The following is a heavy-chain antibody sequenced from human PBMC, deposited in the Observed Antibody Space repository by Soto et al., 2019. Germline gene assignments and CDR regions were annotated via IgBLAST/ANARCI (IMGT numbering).Heavy chain of an antibody. CDR2: ISYDGSNK. J-gene: IGHJ6*02. Sequence: PGGSLRLSCAASGFTFSSYGMHWVRQAPGKGLEWVAVISYDGSNKYYADSVKGRFTISRDNSKNTLYLQMNSLRAEDTAVYYCAKDLGNAAGPKYYYYGMDVWGQGTTVTVSS. CDR3: AKDLGNAAGPKYYYYGMDV. D-gene: IGHD6-13*01. CDR1: GFTFSSYG. V-gene: IGHV3-30*18.